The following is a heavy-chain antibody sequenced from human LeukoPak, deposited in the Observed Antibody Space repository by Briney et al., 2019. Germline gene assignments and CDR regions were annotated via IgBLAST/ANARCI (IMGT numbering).Heavy chain of an antibody. Sequence: GGSLRLSCAASGFTFSSYWTSWVRQAPGKGLEWVANIKQDGSEKYYVDSVKGRFTISRDNAKNSLYLQMNSLRAEDTAVYYCARDMRLGFAPNYGLDVWGQGTTVTVSS. CDR1: GFTFSSYW. CDR2: IKQDGSEK. J-gene: IGHJ6*02. CDR3: ARDMRLGFAPNYGLDV. D-gene: IGHD6-19*01. V-gene: IGHV3-7*01.